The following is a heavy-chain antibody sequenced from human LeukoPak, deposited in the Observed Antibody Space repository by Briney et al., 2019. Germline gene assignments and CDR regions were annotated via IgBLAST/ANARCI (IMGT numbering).Heavy chain of an antibody. Sequence: GGSLRLSCAASGFTFTSYSMNWVRQAPGKGLEWVSSISGSSKHRYYADSVKGRFTISRDNAKSSLYLQMNSLRAEDTAGYYCVRDMTTVTTSDPQHCSQGILVTVSS. CDR1: GFTFTSYS. CDR3: VRDMTTVTTSDPQH. CDR2: ISGSSKHR. J-gene: IGHJ1*01. V-gene: IGHV3-21*01. D-gene: IGHD4-17*01.